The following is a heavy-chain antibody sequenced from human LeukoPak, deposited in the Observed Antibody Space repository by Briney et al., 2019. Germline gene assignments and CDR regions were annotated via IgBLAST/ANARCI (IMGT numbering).Heavy chain of an antibody. J-gene: IGHJ6*02. CDR1: VGSFSNYY. CDR3: ARQPPQYYGMDV. CDR2: IYTSGST. Sequence: PSETLSLTCTVSVGSFSNYYWSWIRQPAGKGLQWIGRIYTSGSTNYNPSVKSRVTMSVDTSNNQFSLKLTSVTAADTAVYYCARQPPQYYGMDVWGQGTTVTVSS. D-gene: IGHD1-14*01. V-gene: IGHV4-4*07.